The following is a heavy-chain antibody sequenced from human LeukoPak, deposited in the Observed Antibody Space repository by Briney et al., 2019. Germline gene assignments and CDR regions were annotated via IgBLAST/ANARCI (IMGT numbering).Heavy chain of an antibody. CDR2: INIGGSIT. CDR3: ARDRGPRTGFMVREAYDY. D-gene: IGHD3-10*01. J-gene: IGHJ4*02. CDR1: GFTFSDYW. V-gene: IGHV3-74*01. Sequence: PGGSLRLSCAASGFTFSDYWIHWLRQAPGQGLVWVSRINIGGSITNYAAAVKGRFSISRDNAKNTLYLQMSSLRAEDTAVYYCARDRGPRTGFMVREAYDYWGQGTLVTVSS.